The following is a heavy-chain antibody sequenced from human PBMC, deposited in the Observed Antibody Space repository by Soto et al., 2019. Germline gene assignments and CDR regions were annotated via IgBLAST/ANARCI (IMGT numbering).Heavy chain of an antibody. CDR3: VKDDRILGRRYFDL. Sequence: GGSLRLSCAASGFTFSIHWMHWVRQAPGRGLVWVSRISFSDGGTYYADSVKGRLTISRDNSKNTLFLQMNSLRVEDTAVYYCVKDDRILGRRYFDLWGRGTLVTVSS. J-gene: IGHJ2*01. CDR1: GFTFSIHW. V-gene: IGHV3-23*01. CDR2: ISFSDGGT. D-gene: IGHD2-15*01.